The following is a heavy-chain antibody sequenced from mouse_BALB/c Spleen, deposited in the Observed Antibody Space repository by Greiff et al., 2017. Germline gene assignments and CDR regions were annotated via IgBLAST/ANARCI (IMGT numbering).Heavy chain of an antibody. J-gene: IGHJ4*01. CDR2: ILPGSGST. CDR3: ARGYYGSSYVGLYAMDY. CDR1: GYTFSSYW. V-gene: IGHV1-9*01. Sequence: VQVVESGAELMKPGASVKISCKATGYTFSSYWIEWVKQRPGHGLEWIGEILPGSGSTNYNEKFKGKATFTADTSSNTAYMQLSSLTSEDSAVYYCARGYYGSSYVGLYAMDYWGQGTSVTVSS. D-gene: IGHD1-1*01.